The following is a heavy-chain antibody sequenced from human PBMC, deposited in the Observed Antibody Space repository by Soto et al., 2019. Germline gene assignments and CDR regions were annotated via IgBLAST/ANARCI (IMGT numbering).Heavy chain of an antibody. J-gene: IGHJ6*02. Sequence: RASVKVSCKASGGTFSSSSISWVRQAPGQGLEWMGGIIPIFGTANYTQKFQGRVTITADESTSTAYMELSSLSSDDTAVYYCASSNIAAAPYGMDVWGQGTXVTVSS. CDR3: ASSNIAAAPYGMDV. CDR1: GGTFSSSS. CDR2: IIPIFGTA. V-gene: IGHV1-69*13. D-gene: IGHD6-13*01.